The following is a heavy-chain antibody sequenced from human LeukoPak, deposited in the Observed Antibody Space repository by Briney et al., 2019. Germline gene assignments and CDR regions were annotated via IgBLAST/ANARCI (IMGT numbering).Heavy chain of an antibody. D-gene: IGHD2-2*01. CDR2: INHSGST. V-gene: IGHV4-34*01. CDR3: ARRKRSGCSSTSCLLNWFDH. CDR1: GGSFSGSY. J-gene: IGHJ5*02. Sequence: SETLSLTCAVYGGSFSGSYWSWIRQPPGKGLEWIGEINHSGSTNYNPSLKSRVTISVDTSKNQFSLKLSSVTAADTAVYYCARRKRSGCSSTSCLLNWFDHWGQGTLVTVSS.